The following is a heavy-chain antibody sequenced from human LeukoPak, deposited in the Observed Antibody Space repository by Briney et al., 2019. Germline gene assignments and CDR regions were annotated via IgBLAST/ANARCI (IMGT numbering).Heavy chain of an antibody. V-gene: IGHV3-23*01. D-gene: IGHD2-15*01. CDR2: ISGSGGST. CDR3: AKEKVVDLIRAFDI. CDR1: GFTFSSFA. Sequence: GGSLRLSCAASGFTFSSFAMRWVRQAPGKGREWVSTISGSGGSTYYADSVKGRFTISRDNSKNTLYLKMNSLRAEDTALYYCAKEKVVDLIRAFDIWGQGTMVTVSS. J-gene: IGHJ3*02.